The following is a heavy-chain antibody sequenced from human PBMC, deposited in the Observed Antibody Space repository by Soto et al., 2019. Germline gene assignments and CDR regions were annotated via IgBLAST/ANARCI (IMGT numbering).Heavy chain of an antibody. Sequence: FVTISHPSTVSGGTISSHYWRCISQPPGKGLEWIGYIYYSGSTNYNPSLKSRVTISVDTSKNQFSLKLSSVTAADTAVYYCARLNDYGDYITDYWGQGTLVTVSS. CDR3: ARLNDYGDYITDY. CDR1: GGTISSHY. J-gene: IGHJ4*02. CDR2: IYYSGST. V-gene: IGHV4-59*08. D-gene: IGHD4-17*01.